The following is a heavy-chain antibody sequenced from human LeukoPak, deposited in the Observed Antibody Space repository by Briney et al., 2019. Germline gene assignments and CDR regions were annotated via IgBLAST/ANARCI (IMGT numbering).Heavy chain of an antibody. CDR2: INPNRGGT. D-gene: IGHD6-13*01. CDR3: ARGKSATAPDPNWYLDL. V-gene: IGHV1-2*02. Sequence: ASVTVSCKASGYYMHWVRQAPGQGLEWMGWINPNRGGTKYAQKFQGRVTMTRDTSISTAYMELSRLRSDDTAVYYCARGKSATAPDPNWYLDLWGRGTLVTVSS. J-gene: IGHJ2*01. CDR1: GYY.